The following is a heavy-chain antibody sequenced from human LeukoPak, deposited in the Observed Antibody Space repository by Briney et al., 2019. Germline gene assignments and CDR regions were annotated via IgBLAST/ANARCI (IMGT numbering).Heavy chain of an antibody. CDR3: ARANSATIPGVDP. V-gene: IGHV3-53*01. J-gene: IGHJ5*02. Sequence: GGSLRLSCAASGFIVSSNYMSWVRQAPGKGLEWVSIIYSDGSTYCADSVKGRFTISRDNSKNTLYLQMNSLRAEDTAVYYCARANSATIPGVDPWGQGTLVTVSS. CDR1: GFIVSSNY. D-gene: IGHD1-26*01. CDR2: IYSDGST.